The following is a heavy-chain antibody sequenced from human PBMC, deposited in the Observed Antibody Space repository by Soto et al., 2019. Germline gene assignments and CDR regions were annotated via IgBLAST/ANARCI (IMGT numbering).Heavy chain of an antibody. CDR3: ARSITNRSIRPYS. CDR1: GFIFSGYT. D-gene: IGHD2-8*01. V-gene: IGHV3-21*01. Sequence: GGSLRLSCAASGFIFSGYTMNWVRQAPGKGLEWVSCISSSSINIYYADSVKGRFTTSRDNAKNSVYLQMNSLRAEDTGVYYCARSITNRSIRPYSWGQGTLVTVSS. J-gene: IGHJ4*02. CDR2: ISSSSINI.